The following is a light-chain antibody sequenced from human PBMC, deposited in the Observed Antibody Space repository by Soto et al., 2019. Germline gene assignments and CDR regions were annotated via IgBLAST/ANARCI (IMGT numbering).Light chain of an antibody. J-gene: IGLJ2*01. CDR3: SSFTSKSTLI. Sequence: QSVLTQPASVSGSPGQSITISCAGTMRDIGAYNLVSWYQQHPGKAPQLIIYEVRNRPSGISFRFSGSKSASTASLTISGLQAEDEADYYCSSFTSKSTLIFGGGTKVTVL. CDR1: MRDIGAYNL. V-gene: IGLV2-14*03. CDR2: EVR.